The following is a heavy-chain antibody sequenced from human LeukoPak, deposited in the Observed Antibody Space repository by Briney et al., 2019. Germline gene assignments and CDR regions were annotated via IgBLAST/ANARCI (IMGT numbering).Heavy chain of an antibody. D-gene: IGHD2-21*02. CDR3: AKGTVVTAMADIVY. J-gene: IGHJ4*02. V-gene: IGHV3-23*01. Sequence: AGGSLRLSCAASGFTFSSYAMSWVRQAPGKGLEWVSAISGSGGSTYYADSVKGRFTISRDNSKNTLYLQMNSLRAEDTAVYYCAKGTVVTAMADIVYWGQGTLVTVSS. CDR2: ISGSGGST. CDR1: GFTFSSYA.